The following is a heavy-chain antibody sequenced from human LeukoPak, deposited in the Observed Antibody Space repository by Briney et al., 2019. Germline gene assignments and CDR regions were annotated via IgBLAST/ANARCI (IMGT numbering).Heavy chain of an antibody. J-gene: IGHJ5*01. V-gene: IGHV3-11*06. Sequence: PGGSLRLSCAASGFTFSDYYMSWIRQAPGKGLEWVSDISSSGSYTNDADSVKGRFTISRDNAKNSLHLEMDSLRVEDTAVYYCAREGYNSGPIPFDSWGQGTLATVSS. D-gene: IGHD5-18*01. CDR2: ISSSGSYT. CDR1: GFTFSDYY. CDR3: AREGYNSGPIPFDS.